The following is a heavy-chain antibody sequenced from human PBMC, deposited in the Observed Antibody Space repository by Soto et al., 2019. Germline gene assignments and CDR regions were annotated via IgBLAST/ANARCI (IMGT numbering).Heavy chain of an antibody. J-gene: IGHJ4*02. V-gene: IGHV4-30-2*01. CDR3: AGEKISRGYYFDY. CDR1: GGSISSGGYS. Sequence: SETLSLTCAVSGGSISSGGYSWSWIRQPPGKGLEWIGYIYHSGSTYYNPSLKSRVTISVDRSKNQFSLKLSSVTAADTAVYYCAGEKISRGYYFDYWGQGSLVTVSS. D-gene: IGHD3-3*02. CDR2: IYHSGST.